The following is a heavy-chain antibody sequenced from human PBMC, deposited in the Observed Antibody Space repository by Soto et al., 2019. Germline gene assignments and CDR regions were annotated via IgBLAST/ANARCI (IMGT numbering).Heavy chain of an antibody. J-gene: IGHJ4*02. CDR2: NSYDGSNK. CDR1: GFSFSSFG. D-gene: IGHD3-16*02. CDR3: AKALGELSPESYDY. Sequence: ESGGGVVQPGRSLRLSCAASGFSFSSFGMHWVRQAPGKGLECVAFNSYDGSNKYYADSVKGRFTISRDSSEKTLYLQMNSLRPEDTAVYYCAKALGELSPESYDYWGQGTLVPVSS. V-gene: IGHV3-30*18.